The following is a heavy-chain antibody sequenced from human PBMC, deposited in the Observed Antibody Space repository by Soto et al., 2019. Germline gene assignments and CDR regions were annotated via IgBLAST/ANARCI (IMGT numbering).Heavy chain of an antibody. CDR1: GLSITDSEMG. D-gene: IGHD6-19*01. J-gene: IGHJ5*02. Sequence: QVTLKESGPVLVKPTETLTLRCTVSGLSITDSEMGVSCIRQPPVQPLEWLAHIDSSGEKSYRTFLKSRLAISKDSSKIQIVLTMTNMDPADTATYYCARRHLAVAVSPWFDPWGQGITVTVSS. CDR3: ARRHLAVAVSPWFDP. V-gene: IGHV2-26*01. CDR2: IDSSGEK.